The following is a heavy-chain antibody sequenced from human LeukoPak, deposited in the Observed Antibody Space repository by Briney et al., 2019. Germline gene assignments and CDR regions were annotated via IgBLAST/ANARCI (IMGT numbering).Heavy chain of an antibody. CDR3: AKDGERSGDY. CDR1: GFTFSSYG. CDR2: IRYDGSNK. V-gene: IGHV3-30*02. J-gene: IGHJ4*02. Sequence: GGSLRLSCAASGFTFSSYGMHWVRQAPGKGLEWVAFIRYDGSNKYYADSVKCRFTIYRDNSKNTLYLQMNSLRAEDTAVYCCAKDGERSGDYWGQGTLVTVSS. D-gene: IGHD1-1*01.